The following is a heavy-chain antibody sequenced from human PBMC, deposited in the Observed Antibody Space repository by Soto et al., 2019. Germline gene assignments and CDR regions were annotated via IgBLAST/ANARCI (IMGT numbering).Heavy chain of an antibody. D-gene: IGHD6-13*01. CDR1: GFTFSSYA. Sequence: GGSLRLSCAASGFTFSSYAMSWVRQAPGKGLEWVSAISGSGGSTYYADSVKGRFTISRDNSKNTLYLQMNSLRAEDTAVYYCAKVPGIAAAGTGYYYYGMTSGAKGPRSPSP. V-gene: IGHV3-23*01. CDR2: ISGSGGST. J-gene: IGHJ6*02. CDR3: AKVPGIAAAGTGYYYYGMTS.